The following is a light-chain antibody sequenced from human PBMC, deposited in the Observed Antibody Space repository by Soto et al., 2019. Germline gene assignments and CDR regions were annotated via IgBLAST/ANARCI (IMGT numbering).Light chain of an antibody. CDR2: SNN. Sequence: QSVLTQPPSASGTPGQRVSISCSGSSSNIGTNFVDWYQQLPGTSPKLLIYSNNQRPSGVPARFSGSKSGTSASLAISGLQSEDEADYYCAACDDSLIAYVFGSGTKLTVL. CDR3: AACDDSLIAYV. CDR1: SSNIGTNF. V-gene: IGLV1-44*01. J-gene: IGLJ1*01.